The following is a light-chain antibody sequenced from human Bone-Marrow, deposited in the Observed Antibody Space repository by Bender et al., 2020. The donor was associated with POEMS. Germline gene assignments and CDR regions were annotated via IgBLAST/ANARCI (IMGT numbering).Light chain of an antibody. J-gene: IGLJ6*01. V-gene: IGLV2-14*01. CDR3: SSYMGDETDV. CDR1: SSDVGSYNY. CDR2: EVR. Sequence: QSALTQPASVSGSPGQSITISCTGTSSDVGSYNYVSWYQQHPGKAPKLMIYEVRKRPSGVPGRFSGSKSGNTASLTISGLQPEDEADYYCSSYMGDETDVFGSGTKVTVL.